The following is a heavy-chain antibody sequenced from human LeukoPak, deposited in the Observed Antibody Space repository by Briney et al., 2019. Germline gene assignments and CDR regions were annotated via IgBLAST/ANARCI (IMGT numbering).Heavy chain of an antibody. D-gene: IGHD4-11*01. CDR2: ISSSSSNI. Sequence: GGSLRLSCAASGFTFRNYVIHWVRQAPGKGLEWVSYISSSSSNIYYADSVKGRFTISRDNAKNSLYLQMNSLRAEDTAVYYCARAGYSNYYWGQGTLVTVSS. V-gene: IGHV3-48*01. J-gene: IGHJ4*02. CDR1: GFTFRNYV. CDR3: ARAGYSNYY.